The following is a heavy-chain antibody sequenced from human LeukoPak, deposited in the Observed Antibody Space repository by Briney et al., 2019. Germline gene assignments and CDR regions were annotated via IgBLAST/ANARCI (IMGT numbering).Heavy chain of an antibody. D-gene: IGHD3-9*01. CDR2: IIPIFCTA. Sequence: SVKVSCKASGGTFSSYAISWVRQAPGQGLEWMGGIIPIFCTANYAQKFQGRVTITADESTTTTHMELSSLRSEDTAVYYCASRTSGVLRYFDWSVEGTPYYYYYMDVWGKGTTVTVSS. J-gene: IGHJ6*03. CDR1: GGTFSSYA. CDR3: ASRTSGVLRYFDWSVEGTPYYYYYMDV. V-gene: IGHV1-69*13.